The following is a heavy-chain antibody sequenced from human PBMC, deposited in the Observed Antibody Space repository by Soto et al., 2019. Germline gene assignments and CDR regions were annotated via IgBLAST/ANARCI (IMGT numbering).Heavy chain of an antibody. CDR3: ARGWIQLWLDTGHYGMDV. CDR1: GGTFSSYA. V-gene: IGHV1-69*13. CDR2: IIPIFGTA. D-gene: IGHD5-18*01. Sequence: SVKVSCKASGGTFSSYAISWVRQAPGQGLEWMGGIIPIFGTANYAQKFQGRVTITADESTSTAYMELSSLRSEDTAVYYCARGWIQLWLDTGHYGMDVWGQGTTVTVSS. J-gene: IGHJ6*02.